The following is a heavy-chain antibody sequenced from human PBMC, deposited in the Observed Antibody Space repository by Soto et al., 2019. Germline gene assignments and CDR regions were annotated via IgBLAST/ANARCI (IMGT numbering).Heavy chain of an antibody. V-gene: IGHV4-39*01. CDR1: GGSISSSSYY. CDR3: AHLTAVTALVGHYYYYYMDV. D-gene: IGHD6-19*01. J-gene: IGHJ6*03. Sequence: SETLSLTCTVSGGSISSSSYYWGWIRQPPGKGLEWIGSIYYSGSTYYNPSLKSRVTISVDTSKNQFSLKLSSVTAADTAVYYCAHLTAVTALVGHYYYYYMDVWGKGTTVTVSS. CDR2: IYYSGST.